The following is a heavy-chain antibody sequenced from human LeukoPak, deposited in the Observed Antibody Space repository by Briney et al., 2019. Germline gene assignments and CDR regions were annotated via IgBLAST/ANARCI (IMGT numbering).Heavy chain of an antibody. CDR1: GYTFTGYY. D-gene: IGHD7-27*01. CDR3: ARDPLTGALYWYFDL. J-gene: IGHJ2*01. CDR2: INPNSGGT. V-gene: IGHV1-2*02. Sequence: GASVKVSCKASGYTFTGYYIHWVRQAPGQGLEWMGWINPNSGGTNYAQKFQGRVTMTRDTSISTAYMELTRLRSDDTAVYYCARDPLTGALYWYFDLWGRGTLVTVSS.